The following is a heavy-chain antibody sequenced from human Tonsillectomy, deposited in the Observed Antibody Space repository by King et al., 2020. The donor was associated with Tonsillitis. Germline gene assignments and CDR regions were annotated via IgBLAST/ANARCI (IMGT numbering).Heavy chain of an antibody. D-gene: IGHD3-16*02. CDR2: MTSNGGGT. CDR3: VKVAGDYVRGSYRD. J-gene: IGHJ4*02. Sequence: VQLVESGGGLVQPGGSLRLSCSGSGFTFSKYGMHWVRQAPGEGLQFVSSMTSNGGGTYYADSVKGRFTISRDNSKNTLYLQMSSLGAEDTAGYYCVKVAGDYVRGSYRDGGQGTLVTVSS. CDR1: GFTFSKYG. V-gene: IGHV3-64D*06.